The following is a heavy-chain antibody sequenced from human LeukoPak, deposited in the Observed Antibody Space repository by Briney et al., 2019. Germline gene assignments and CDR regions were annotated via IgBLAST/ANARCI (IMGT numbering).Heavy chain of an antibody. Sequence: SETLSLTCTVSGGSISNSNYYWGWIRQPPGKGLEWIGSIYYSGSTYYNPSLKSRVTISVDTSKNQFSLKLSSVTAADAAVYYCARQTSTVTMYYFDYWGQGTLVTVSS. J-gene: IGHJ4*02. CDR2: IYYSGST. V-gene: IGHV4-39*01. CDR1: GGSISNSNYY. CDR3: ARQTSTVTMYYFDY. D-gene: IGHD4-17*01.